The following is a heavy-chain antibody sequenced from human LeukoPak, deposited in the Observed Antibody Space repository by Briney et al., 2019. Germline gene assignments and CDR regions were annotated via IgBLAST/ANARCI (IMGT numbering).Heavy chain of an antibody. CDR2: ISGSGGST. CDR3: AKDGIRVQDDAFDI. CDR1: GGTFSSYA. J-gene: IGHJ3*02. V-gene: IGHV3-23*01. Sequence: ASVKVSCKASGGTFSSYAMSWVRQAPGKGLEWVSAISGSGGSTYYADSVKGRFTISRDNSKNTLYLQMNSLRAEDTAVYYCAKDGIRVQDDAFDIWGQGTMVTVSS. D-gene: IGHD1-14*01.